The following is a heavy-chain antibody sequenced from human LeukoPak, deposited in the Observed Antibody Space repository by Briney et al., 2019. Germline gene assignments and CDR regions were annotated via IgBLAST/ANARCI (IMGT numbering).Heavy chain of an antibody. Sequence: AGGSLRLSCEASGFTFSNSAMSWVSQAPGKGLEWVSGISASGHYTYNADSAKGRFTISRDNSKNTLYLQMNSLRAEDTALYYCAKDGSWGDYYFYFYIHVWGKGTTVTVSS. D-gene: IGHD3-16*01. CDR3: AKDGSWGDYYFYFYIHV. V-gene: IGHV3-23*01. CDR2: ISASGHYT. CDR1: GFTFSNSA. J-gene: IGHJ6*03.